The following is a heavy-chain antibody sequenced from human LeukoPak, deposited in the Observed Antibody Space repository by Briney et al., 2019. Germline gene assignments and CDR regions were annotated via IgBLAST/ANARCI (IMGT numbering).Heavy chain of an antibody. J-gene: IGHJ4*02. CDR3: ARLDESEGDY. CDR2: ISSGSDYI. CDR1: GFIFTYYN. Sequence: PGGSLRLSCSASGFIFTYYNTNWVRQAPGKGLEWVSSISSGSDYIDYADSVRGRFTISRDNAESSLYLQMSSLSAEDTAVYYCARLDESEGDYWGQGTLVTVSS. V-gene: IGHV3-21*06.